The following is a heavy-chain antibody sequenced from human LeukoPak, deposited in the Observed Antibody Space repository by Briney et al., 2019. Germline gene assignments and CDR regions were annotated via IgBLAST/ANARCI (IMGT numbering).Heavy chain of an antibody. Sequence: PGGSLRLSCGAFGFSLGSYSMDWVRQAPGKGLEWVSHINSGSSTIYYADSVRGRFTISRDNSKNTMYLQMNSLRAEDTAMYYCARALDVWGKGTTVTVSS. CDR3: ARALDV. V-gene: IGHV3-48*01. CDR2: INSGSSTI. CDR1: GFSLGSYS. J-gene: IGHJ6*04.